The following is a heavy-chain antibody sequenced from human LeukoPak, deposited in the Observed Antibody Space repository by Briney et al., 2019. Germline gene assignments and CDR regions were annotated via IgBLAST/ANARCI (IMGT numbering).Heavy chain of an antibody. J-gene: IGHJ4*02. CDR1: GGSISSYY. CDR3: ARHYISGYFFDY. Sequence: SETLSLTCSVSGGSISSYYWSFIRQPPGKGLEWIGYVYYSGSTNYNPSLKSRVTISVDTSKNQFSLKLSSVTAADTAVYYCARHYISGYFFDYWGQGTLVTVSS. CDR2: VYYSGST. V-gene: IGHV4-59*08. D-gene: IGHD1-14*01.